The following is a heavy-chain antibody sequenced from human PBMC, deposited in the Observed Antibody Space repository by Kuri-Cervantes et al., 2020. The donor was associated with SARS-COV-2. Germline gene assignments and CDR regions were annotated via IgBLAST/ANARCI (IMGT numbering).Heavy chain of an antibody. CDR1: GGTFSSYA. J-gene: IGHJ6*02. D-gene: IGHD2-21*02. Sequence: SVKVSCKASGGTFSSYAISWVRQAPGQGLEWMGGIIPIFGTANYAQKFQGRVTITADESTSTAYMEPSSLRSEDTAVYYCAADMAYCGGDCYSNYYYYYGMDVWGQGTTVTVSS. CDR3: AADMAYCGGDCYSNYYYYYGMDV. V-gene: IGHV1-69*13. CDR2: IIPIFGTA.